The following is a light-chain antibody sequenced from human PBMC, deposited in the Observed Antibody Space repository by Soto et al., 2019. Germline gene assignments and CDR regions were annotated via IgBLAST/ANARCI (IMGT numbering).Light chain of an antibody. Sequence: EMVLRQSPGTLSLSPGERATLSCRASQSVSSSYLAWYQQKPGQAPRLLIYGASSRATGIPDRFSGSGSGTDFTLTISRLEPEDFAVYYCQQYGSSPPWTFGQGTKVDIK. V-gene: IGKV3-20*01. CDR2: GAS. J-gene: IGKJ1*01. CDR3: QQYGSSPPWT. CDR1: QSVSSSY.